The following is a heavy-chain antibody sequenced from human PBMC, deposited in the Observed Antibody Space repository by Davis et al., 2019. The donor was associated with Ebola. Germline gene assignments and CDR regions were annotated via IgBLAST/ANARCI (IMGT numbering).Heavy chain of an antibody. CDR2: ISSSSSTI. Sequence: GESLKISCAASGFTFSYYAMNWVRQAPGKGLEWVSSISSSSSTIYYADSVKGRFTISRDNAKNSLYLQMNSLRDEDTAVYYCARGRAYSSSYWGQGTLVTVSS. V-gene: IGHV3-48*02. CDR3: ARGRAYSSSY. D-gene: IGHD6-6*01. J-gene: IGHJ4*02. CDR1: GFTFSYYA.